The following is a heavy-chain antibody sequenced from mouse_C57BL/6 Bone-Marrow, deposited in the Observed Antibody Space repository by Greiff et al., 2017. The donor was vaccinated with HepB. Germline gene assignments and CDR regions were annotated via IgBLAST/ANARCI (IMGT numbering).Heavy chain of an antibody. CDR1: GYTFTSYW. J-gene: IGHJ1*03. CDR2: INPSNGGT. V-gene: IGHV1-53*01. D-gene: IGHD1-1*01. Sequence: QVHVKQPGTELVKPGASVKLSCKASGYTFTSYWMHWVKQRPGQGLEWIGNINPSNGGTNYNEKFKSKATLTVDKSSSTAYMQLSSLTSEDSAVYYCARGGSSYDWYFDVWGTGTTVTVSS. CDR3: ARGGSSYDWYFDV.